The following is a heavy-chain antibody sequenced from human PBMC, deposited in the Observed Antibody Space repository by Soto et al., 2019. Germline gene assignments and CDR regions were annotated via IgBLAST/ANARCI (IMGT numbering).Heavy chain of an antibody. D-gene: IGHD4-4*01. V-gene: IGHV3-23*01. CDR1: GFTFSSYA. J-gene: IGHJ6*03. CDR2: ISGGGDSA. Sequence: GGSLRLSCVASGFTFSSYAMSWVRQAPGKGLEWVSTISGGGDSAYYADSVKGRFTISRDNSKNTLYVQMNTLRAEDTAGYYCAKGNHSNYNYYMGVWGKGTTVTVSS. CDR3: AKGNHSNYNYYMGV.